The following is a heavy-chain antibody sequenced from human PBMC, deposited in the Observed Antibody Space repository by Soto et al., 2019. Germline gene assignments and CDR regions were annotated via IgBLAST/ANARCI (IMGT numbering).Heavy chain of an antibody. CDR1: GGSISSYY. V-gene: IGHV4-59*01. CDR2: IYYSGST. D-gene: IGHD4-17*01. CDR3: ARGDSYGELDY. Sequence: QVQLQESGPGLVKPSETLSLTCTVSGGSISSYYWSWIRQPPGKGLEWIGYIYYSGSTNYNPSLTRRVAISVDTSNNQFFLKLRSVPAAVTAGYYCARGDSYGELDYWGQGTLVTVSS. J-gene: IGHJ4*02.